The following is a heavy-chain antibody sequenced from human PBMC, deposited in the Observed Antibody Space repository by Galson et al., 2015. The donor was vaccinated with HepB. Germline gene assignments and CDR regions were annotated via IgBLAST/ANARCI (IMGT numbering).Heavy chain of an antibody. Sequence: SLRLSCAASGFTFSSYSMNWVRQAPGKGLEWVSSISSSSSYIYYADSVKGRFTISRDNAKNSLYLQMNSLRAEDTAVYYCAREKAAAGTYYGMDVWGQGTTVTVSS. J-gene: IGHJ6*02. CDR3: AREKAAAGTYYGMDV. D-gene: IGHD6-13*01. CDR2: ISSSSSYI. V-gene: IGHV3-21*01. CDR1: GFTFSSYS.